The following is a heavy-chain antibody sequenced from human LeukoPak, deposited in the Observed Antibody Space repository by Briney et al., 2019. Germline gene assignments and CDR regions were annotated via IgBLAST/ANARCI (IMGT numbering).Heavy chain of an antibody. CDR3: ARVHPAFYGDWVDAFDI. CDR2: IYYSGST. J-gene: IGHJ3*02. Sequence: SETLSLTCTVSGGSISSYYWSWIRQPPGKGLEWIGYIYYSGSTNYNPSLKSRVTISVDTSKNQFSLTLSSVTAADTAVYYCARVHPAFYGDWVDAFDIWRRGTMVTVSS. V-gene: IGHV4-59*01. CDR1: GGSISSYY. D-gene: IGHD4-17*01.